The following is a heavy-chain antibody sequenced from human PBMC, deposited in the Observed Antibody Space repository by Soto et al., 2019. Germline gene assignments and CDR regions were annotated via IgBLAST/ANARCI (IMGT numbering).Heavy chain of an antibody. V-gene: IGHV4-28*01. D-gene: IGHD3-3*01. Sequence: SETLSLTCAVSGYSISSSNWWGWIRQPPGKGLEWIGYIYYSGSTYYNPSLKSRVTMSVDTSKNQFSLKLSSVTAVDTAVYYFARMVTIFGTKAPDNWFDPWGQGTLVTVSS. CDR2: IYYSGST. CDR1: GYSISSSNW. CDR3: ARMVTIFGTKAPDNWFDP. J-gene: IGHJ5*02.